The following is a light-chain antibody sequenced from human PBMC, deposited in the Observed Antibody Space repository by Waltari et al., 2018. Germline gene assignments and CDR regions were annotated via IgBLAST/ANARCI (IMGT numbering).Light chain of an antibody. V-gene: IGLV4-69*01. CDR1: SGHSSNL. CDR2: FNLDGSQ. J-gene: IGLJ3*02. Sequence: QLVLTQSPSASASLGASVKLTCTLSSGHSSNLIAWHQQQPEKGPRYLMKFNLDGSQSKGDGIPDRFAGSSSGSGRYRPISSRQSEDEADYYCQTGGHGTWVFGGGTKLTGL. CDR3: QTGGHGTWV.